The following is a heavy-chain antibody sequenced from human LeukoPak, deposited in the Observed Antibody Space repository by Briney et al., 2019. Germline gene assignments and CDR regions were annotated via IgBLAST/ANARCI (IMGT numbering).Heavy chain of an antibody. CDR3: ARCGMVRGLNAFDI. CDR2: IYYSGST. CDR1: GGSISSYY. V-gene: IGHV4-59*01. Sequence: SETLSLTCTVSGGSISSYYWSWIRQPPGKGLEWIGYIYYSGSTNYNPSLKSRVTISVDTSKNQFSLKLSSVTAADTAVYYCARCGMVRGLNAFDIWGQGTMVTVSS. J-gene: IGHJ3*02. D-gene: IGHD3-10*01.